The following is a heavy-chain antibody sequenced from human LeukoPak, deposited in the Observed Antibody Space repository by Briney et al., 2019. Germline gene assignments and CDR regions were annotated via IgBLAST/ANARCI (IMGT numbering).Heavy chain of an antibody. CDR3: ARGRYYGSGSYYNWFDY. CDR2: INHSGGT. V-gene: IGHV4-34*01. J-gene: IGHJ4*02. CDR1: GGSFSGYY. D-gene: IGHD3-10*01. Sequence: PSETLSLTCAVYGGSFSGYYWSWIRQPPGKGLEWIGEINHSGGTNYNPSLKSRVTISVDTSKNQFSLKLSSVTAADTAVYYCARGRYYGSGSYYNWFDYWGQGTLVTVSS.